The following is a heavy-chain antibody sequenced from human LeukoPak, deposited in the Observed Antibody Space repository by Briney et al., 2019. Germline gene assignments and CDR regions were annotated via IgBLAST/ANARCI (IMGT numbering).Heavy chain of an antibody. CDR1: GGTFSSYA. CDR3: ARDGGYSYGHSSLYFDY. J-gene: IGHJ4*02. D-gene: IGHD5-18*01. V-gene: IGHV1-69*13. Sequence: ASVKVSCKASGGTFSSYAISWLRQAPGQGLEWMGGIIPIFGTANYAQKFQGRVTITADESTSTAYMELSSLRSEDTAVYYCARDGGYSYGHSSLYFDYWGQGTLVTVSS. CDR2: IIPIFGTA.